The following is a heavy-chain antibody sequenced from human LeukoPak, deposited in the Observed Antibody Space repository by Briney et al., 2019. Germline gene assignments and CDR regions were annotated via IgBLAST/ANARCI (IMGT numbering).Heavy chain of an antibody. D-gene: IGHD5-12*01. CDR3: ARDYSGYDSHFDY. CDR2: ISSSSSTI. J-gene: IGHJ4*02. Sequence: GGSLRLSCAASGLTISSYSMNWVRQAPGKGLQWVSYISSSSSTIYYADSVKGRFTISRDNAKNSLYLQMNSLRAEDTAVYYCARDYSGYDSHFDYWGQGTLVTVSS. CDR1: GLTISSYS. V-gene: IGHV3-48*01.